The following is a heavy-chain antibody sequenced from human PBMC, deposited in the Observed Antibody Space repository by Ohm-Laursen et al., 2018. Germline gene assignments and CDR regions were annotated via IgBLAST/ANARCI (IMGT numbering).Heavy chain of an antibody. Sequence: SQTLSLTCSVSGGSMSSSYWSWVRQSPGKGLEWIGQIHSSGSTNYNVSLKSRVTISLDTSKNQFSLKLDSVTAADTAVYYCVGNWYFDLWGRGTLVTVSS. V-gene: IGHV4-4*09. J-gene: IGHJ2*01. CDR3: VGNWYFDL. CDR1: GGSMSSSY. CDR2: IHSSGST.